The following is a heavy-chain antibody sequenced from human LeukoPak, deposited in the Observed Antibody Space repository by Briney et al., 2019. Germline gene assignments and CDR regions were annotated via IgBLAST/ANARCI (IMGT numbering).Heavy chain of an antibody. CDR3: AKGRGIVAAGSWFDA. J-gene: IGHJ5*02. CDR1: RFTFSSYA. V-gene: IGHV3-23*01. Sequence: SGGSLRLSCAASRFTFSSYAMNWVRQAPGKGLEWVSMISGGGKTHFADSVKGRFNISRDNSKNTLFLQMNSLRAEDTAVYSCAKGRGIVAAGSWFDAWGQGILVTVSS. D-gene: IGHD6-13*01. CDR2: ISGGGKT.